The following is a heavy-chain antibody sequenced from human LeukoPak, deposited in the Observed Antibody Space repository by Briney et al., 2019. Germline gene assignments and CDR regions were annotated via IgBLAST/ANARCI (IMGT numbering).Heavy chain of an antibody. CDR3: AKDHIAAAGTLQH. V-gene: IGHV3-30*18. J-gene: IGHJ1*01. CDR1: GFTFSSYG. Sequence: GGSLRLSCAASGFTFSSYGMHWVRQAPGKGLEWVAVISYDGSNKYYADSVKGRFTISRDNSKNTLYLQMNSLRAEDTAVYYYAKDHIAAAGTLQHWGQGTLVTVSS. CDR2: ISYDGSNK. D-gene: IGHD6-13*01.